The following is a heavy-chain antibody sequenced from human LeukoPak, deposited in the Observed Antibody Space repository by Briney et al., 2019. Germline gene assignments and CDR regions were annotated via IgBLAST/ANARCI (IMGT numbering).Heavy chain of an antibody. CDR2: ISSSSSYI. J-gene: IGHJ4*02. Sequence: PGGSLRLSCAASGFTFSSYSMNWVRQAPGKGLEWVSSISSSSSYIYYADSVKGRFTISRDNAKNSLYLQMNSPRAEDTAVYYCAHSSSWRGSEFDYWGQGTLVTVSS. CDR3: AHSSSWRGSEFDY. V-gene: IGHV3-21*01. CDR1: GFTFSSYS. D-gene: IGHD6-13*01.